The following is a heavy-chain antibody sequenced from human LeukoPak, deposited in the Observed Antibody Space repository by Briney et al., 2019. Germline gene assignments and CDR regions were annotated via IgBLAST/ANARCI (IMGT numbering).Heavy chain of an antibody. CDR3: ARDFPYCSGGSCSVY. CDR2: ISSSSSYI. CDR1: GFTFSSYS. Sequence: PGGSLRLSCAASGFTFSSYSMNWVRLAPGKGLEWVSSISSSSSYIYYADSVKGRFTISRDNAKNSLYLQMNSLRAEDTAVYYRARDFPYCSGGSCSVYWGQGTLVTVSS. V-gene: IGHV3-21*01. J-gene: IGHJ4*02. D-gene: IGHD2-15*01.